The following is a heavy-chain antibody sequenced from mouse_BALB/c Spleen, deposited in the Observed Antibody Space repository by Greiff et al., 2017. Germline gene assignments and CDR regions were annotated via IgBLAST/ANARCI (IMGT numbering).Heavy chain of an antibody. D-gene: IGHD1-1*01. J-gene: IGHJ4*01. CDR1: GFTFTDYY. V-gene: IGHV7-3*02. Sequence: EVKLVESGGGLVQPGGSLRLSCATSGFTFTDYYMSWVRQPPGKALEWLGFIRNKANGYTTEYSASVKGRFTISRDNSQSILYLQMNTLRAEDSATYYCASYYYGSSYPYYAMDYWGQGTSVTVSS. CDR2: IRNKANGYTT. CDR3: ASYYYGSSYPYYAMDY.